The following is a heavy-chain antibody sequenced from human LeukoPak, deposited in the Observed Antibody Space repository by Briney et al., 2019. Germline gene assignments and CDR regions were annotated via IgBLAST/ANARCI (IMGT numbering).Heavy chain of an antibody. J-gene: IGHJ4*02. D-gene: IGHD2-21*02. Sequence: GGSLRLSCAASGFTFSDYYMSWIRQAPGKGLEWVSAISGCGGSTYYADSVKGRFSISRDSTKNTLYLQMNSLRAEDTAVYYCARYIVVVTARIDYWGQGTLVTVSS. V-gene: IGHV3-23*01. CDR2: ISGCGGST. CDR3: ARYIVVVTARIDY. CDR1: GFTFSDYY.